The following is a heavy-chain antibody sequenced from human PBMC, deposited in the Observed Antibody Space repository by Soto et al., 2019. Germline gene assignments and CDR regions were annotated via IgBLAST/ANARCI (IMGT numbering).Heavy chain of an antibody. CDR1: GFTFSSYS. J-gene: IGHJ5*01. CDR2: ISSSRSNI. V-gene: IGHV3-48*01. CDR3: ARDCPGSSTTCYGNEWFDS. Sequence: EVQLVESGGGLVQPGGSLRLSCAASGFTFSSYSMNWVRQAPGKGLEWVSYISSSRSNIYYAGSVKGRFTISRDNAKNSLYLQKNSPRAEDTAVYYCARDCPGSSTTCYGNEWFDSWGQGTLVTVSS. D-gene: IGHD2-2*01.